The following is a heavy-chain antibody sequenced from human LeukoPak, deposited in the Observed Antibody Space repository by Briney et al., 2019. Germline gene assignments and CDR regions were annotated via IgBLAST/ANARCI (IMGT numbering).Heavy chain of an antibody. V-gene: IGHV4-38-2*02. D-gene: IGHD3-10*01. Sequence: PSETLSLTCTVSGYSVSSGYYWGWIRQPPGKGLEWIGSMYHSGDTYYNPSLKSRVTISVDTSKNQLSLKLSSVTAADTAVYYCAREGAESSFSHYSGDWGQGTLVIVSS. CDR3: AREGAESSFSHYSGD. J-gene: IGHJ4*02. CDR1: GYSVSSGYY. CDR2: MYHSGDT.